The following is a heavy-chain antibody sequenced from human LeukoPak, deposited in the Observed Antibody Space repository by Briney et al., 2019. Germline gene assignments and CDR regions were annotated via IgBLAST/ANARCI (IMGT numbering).Heavy chain of an antibody. CDR3: ARDDYDILTGTYYFDY. CDR1: GGSFSGYY. CDR2: INHSGST. Sequence: PSETLSLTCAVYGGSFSGYYWSWIRQPPGKGLEWIGEINHSGSTNYNPSLKSRVTISVDTSKNQFSLKLSSVTAADTAVYYCARDDYDILTGTYYFDYWGQGTLVTVSS. J-gene: IGHJ4*02. V-gene: IGHV4-34*01. D-gene: IGHD3-9*01.